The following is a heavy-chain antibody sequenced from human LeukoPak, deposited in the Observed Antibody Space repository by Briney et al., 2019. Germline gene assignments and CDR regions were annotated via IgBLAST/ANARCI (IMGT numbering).Heavy chain of an antibody. V-gene: IGHV4-59*12. CDR2: IYNSGGT. CDR3: ASGPRRAVGTLWN. Sequence: SETLSLTCTVSGGSITSSFYWSWIRQSPGKGLEWIGYIYNSGGTKYNPSLKSRLTISVGTSKNQFSMKLSSVTAADTAVYYCASGPRRAVGTLWNWGQGTLVTVSS. CDR1: GGSITSSFY. D-gene: IGHD3-3*01. J-gene: IGHJ4*02.